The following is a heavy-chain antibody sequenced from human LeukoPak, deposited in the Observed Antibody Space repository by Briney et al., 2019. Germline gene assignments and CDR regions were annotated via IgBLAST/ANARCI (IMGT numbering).Heavy chain of an antibody. CDR2: VYDSGST. J-gene: IGHJ4*02. V-gene: IGHV3-66*02. CDR1: GFTVSSNY. Sequence: GSLRLSCAASGFTVSSNYMSWVRQAPVQGLEWVSIVYDSGSTYYADSVKGRFTISRDSSKNTLYLQMNSLRAEDTAVYYCASAPAAGTLLVLWGQGTLVTVSS. CDR3: ASAPAAGTLLVL. D-gene: IGHD2-2*01.